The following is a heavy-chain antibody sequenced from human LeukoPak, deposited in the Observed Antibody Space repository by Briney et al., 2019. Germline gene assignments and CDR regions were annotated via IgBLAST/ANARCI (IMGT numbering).Heavy chain of an antibody. D-gene: IGHD3-16*01. V-gene: IGHV4-4*07. Sequence: SQTLSLTCTVSGGSINTYYWSWIRQPAGKGLEWIGRIYTSGSTNYNPSLKSRVTISVDTSKNQFSLKLSSVTAADTAVYYCARDLAPWGQGTLVTVSS. J-gene: IGHJ5*02. CDR1: GGSINTYY. CDR2: IYTSGST. CDR3: ARDLAP.